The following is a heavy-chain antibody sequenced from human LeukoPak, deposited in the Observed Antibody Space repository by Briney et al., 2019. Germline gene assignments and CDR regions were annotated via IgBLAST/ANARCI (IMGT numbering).Heavy chain of an antibody. J-gene: IGHJ4*02. CDR3: AGHHPRNTVDF. CDR1: GGSISGYY. Sequence: SETLSLTCTVSGGSISGYYWSWIRQPPGKGLEWIAYISDIGSINYNPSLKSRVTISLDTSKNQFSLKLSSVTAADTAVYYCAGHHPRNTVDFWGQGTLVTVSS. CDR2: ISDIGSI. D-gene: IGHD2-8*02. V-gene: IGHV4-59*08.